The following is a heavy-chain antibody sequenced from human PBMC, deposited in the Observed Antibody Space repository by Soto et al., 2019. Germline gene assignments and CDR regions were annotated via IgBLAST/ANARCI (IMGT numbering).Heavy chain of an antibody. D-gene: IGHD1-26*01. V-gene: IGHV3-15*01. J-gene: IGHJ6*02. CDR3: TTDGRGGSYYYYYGMDV. CDR1: GFTFSNAW. Sequence: GGSLRLSCAASGFTFSNAWMSWVRQAPGKGLEWVGRIKSKTDGGTTDYAAPVKGRFTISRDDSKNTLYLQMNSLKTEDTAVYYYTTDGRGGSYYYYYGMDVWGQGTTVTVSS. CDR2: IKSKTDGGTT.